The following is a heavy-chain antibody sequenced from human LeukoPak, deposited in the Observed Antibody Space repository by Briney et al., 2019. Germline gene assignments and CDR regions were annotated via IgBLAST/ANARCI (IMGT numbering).Heavy chain of an antibody. Sequence: PSQTLSLTCAISGDSVSNNGVAWNWIRQSPARGLEWLGRTYFGSKWYNDYAMSVKSRITINPDTSKNQFSLQLNSVTPEDTAVYFCARLRSRALDLWGQGTMVTVSS. CDR1: GDSVSNNGVA. D-gene: IGHD5-12*01. CDR3: ARLRSRALDL. CDR2: TYFGSKWYN. J-gene: IGHJ3*01. V-gene: IGHV6-1*01.